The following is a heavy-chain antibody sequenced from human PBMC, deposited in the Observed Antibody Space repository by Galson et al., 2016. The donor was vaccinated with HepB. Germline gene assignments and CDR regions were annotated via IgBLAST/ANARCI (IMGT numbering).Heavy chain of an antibody. J-gene: IGHJ4*02. CDR2: LSPSTRYT. V-gene: IGHV3-11*06. D-gene: IGHD5-12*01. CDR1: GFTFTEYY. Sequence: SLRLSCAASGFTFTEYYMTWIRQATGKGLEWLSYLSPSTRYTNSADSVKGRFTIFRDNAKNSEYLQINSMRAEDTAVYYCARDPGGYGFIDSWGQGTLVTVSS. CDR3: ARDPGGYGFIDS.